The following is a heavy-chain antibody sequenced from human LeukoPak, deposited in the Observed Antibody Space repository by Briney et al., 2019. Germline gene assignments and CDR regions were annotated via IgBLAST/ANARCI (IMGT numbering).Heavy chain of an antibody. CDR3: VKGGCSSTSCPIDY. V-gene: IGHV3-64D*06. J-gene: IGHJ4*02. D-gene: IGHD2-2*01. CDR2: ISSNGGST. Sequence: GGSLRLSCSASGFTFGSYAMHWVRQAPGKGLEYVSAISSNGGSTYYADSVKGRFTISRDNSKNTLYLQMSSLRAEDTAVYYCVKGGCSSTSCPIDYWGQGTLVTVSS. CDR1: GFTFGSYA.